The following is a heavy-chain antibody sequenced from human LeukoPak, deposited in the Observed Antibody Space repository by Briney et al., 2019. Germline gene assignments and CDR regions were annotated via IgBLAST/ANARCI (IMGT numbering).Heavy chain of an antibody. J-gene: IGHJ3*02. V-gene: IGHV3-53*01. CDR2: IYSDGSI. CDR1: GFSVGGNY. Sequence: GGSLRLSCAASGFSVGGNYISWVRQAPGKGLEWVSMIYSDGSIFHADSVKGRFTMSRDNSRNTLDLQMNSLRVEDTAVYFCARDRRRLRGLKGDADAFDIWGQGTMVTVSS. CDR3: ARDRRRLRGLKGDADAFDI. D-gene: IGHD3/OR15-3a*01.